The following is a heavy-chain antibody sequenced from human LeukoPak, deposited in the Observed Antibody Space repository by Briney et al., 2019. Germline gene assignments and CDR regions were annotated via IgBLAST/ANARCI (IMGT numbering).Heavy chain of an antibody. Sequence: PGGSLRLSCAASAFTFSTYNMNWVRQAPGKGLEWVSSISSGRTYIYFTDSLKGRFTISRDNAKNSLYLQMNSLRAEDTAVYYCARDGKGLAYYFDYWGQGTLVTVSS. CDR1: AFTFSTYN. CDR3: ARDGKGLAYYFDY. D-gene: IGHD6-19*01. J-gene: IGHJ4*02. V-gene: IGHV3-21*01. CDR2: ISSGRTYI.